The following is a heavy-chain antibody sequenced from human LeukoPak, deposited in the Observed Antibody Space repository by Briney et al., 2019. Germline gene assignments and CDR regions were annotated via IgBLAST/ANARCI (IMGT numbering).Heavy chain of an antibody. CDR2: IYYSGST. CDR3: ARLSGDGYSLDC. J-gene: IGHJ4*02. CDR1: GGSISNYY. Sequence: PSETLSLTCTVSGGSISNYYWSWLRQPPGKGLEWIGYIYYSGSTDYNPSLKSRVTISVDTSKNQFSLKLNSVTAADTAVYYCARLSGDGYSLDCWGQGTLVTVSS. V-gene: IGHV4-59*08. D-gene: IGHD5-24*01.